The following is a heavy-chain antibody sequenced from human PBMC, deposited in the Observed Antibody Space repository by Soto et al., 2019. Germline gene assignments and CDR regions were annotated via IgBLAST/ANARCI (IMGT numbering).Heavy chain of an antibody. CDR1: GGSISSYY. CDR2: IYYSGST. V-gene: IGHV4-59*01. Sequence: QVQLQESGPGLVKPSETLSLTCTVSGGSISSYYWSWIRQPPGKGLEWIGYIYYSGSTNYNPSLKSRGTISVDTSKNQFSLKLSSVTAADTAVYYCARVEERVAMPSGYWGQGTLVTVSS. D-gene: IGHD2-2*01. J-gene: IGHJ4*02. CDR3: ARVEERVAMPSGY.